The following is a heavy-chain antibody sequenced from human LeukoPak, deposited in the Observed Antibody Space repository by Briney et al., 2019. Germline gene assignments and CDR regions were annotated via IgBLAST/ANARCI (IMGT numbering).Heavy chain of an antibody. CDR3: ASYGSVSYYRKHNWFDP. J-gene: IGHJ5*02. D-gene: IGHD3-10*01. CDR2: ISSSGSTI. V-gene: IGHV3-48*03. Sequence: GGSLRLSCAASGFTPSSYEMNWVRQAPGKGLEWVSYISSSGSTIYYADSVKGRFTISRDNAKYSLYLQMNSLRAEDTAVYYCASYGSVSYYRKHNWFDPWGQGTLVTVSS. CDR1: GFTPSSYE.